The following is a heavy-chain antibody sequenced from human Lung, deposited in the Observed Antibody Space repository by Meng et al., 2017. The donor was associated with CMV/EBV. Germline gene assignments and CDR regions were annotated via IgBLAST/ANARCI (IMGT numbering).Heavy chain of an antibody. V-gene: IGHV4-4*02. CDR3: LRRSGGSV. D-gene: IGHD3-10*01. CDR2: IPHRGSS. J-gene: IGHJ1*01. Sequence: QVQVRASGPALVKPSETRSLPCAVSGDSITNHNWWAWVRQPPGKGLEWIGEIPHRGSSAYNPSLKSRVSMSIDKSKNQFSLKLTSVTAADTAVYHCLRRSGGSVWGQGTLVTVSS. CDR1: GDSITNHNW.